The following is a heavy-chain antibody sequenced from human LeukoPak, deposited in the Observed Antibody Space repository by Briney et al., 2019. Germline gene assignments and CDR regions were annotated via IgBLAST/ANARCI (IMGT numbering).Heavy chain of an antibody. Sequence: GGSLRLSCAATGFSFRDRYMSWIRQAPGKGMEWVAYISPNSDNIHYADSVKGRFTIPRDNAKNSLFLQVNSLRAEDTAVYYCAKSIAVAGFGGGRIFDYWGQGTLVTVSS. CDR1: GFSFRDRY. CDR2: ISPNSDNI. J-gene: IGHJ4*02. V-gene: IGHV3-11*04. CDR3: AKSIAVAGFGGGRIFDY. D-gene: IGHD6-19*01.